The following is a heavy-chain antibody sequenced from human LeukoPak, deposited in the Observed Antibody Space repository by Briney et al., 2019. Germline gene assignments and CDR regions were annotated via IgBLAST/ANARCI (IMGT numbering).Heavy chain of an antibody. CDR2: IIPILGIA. Sequence: AASVKVSCKASGGTFSSYAISWVRQAPGQGLEWMGRIIPILGIANYAQKFQGRVTITADKSTSTAYMELSSLRSEDTAVYYCAREGRIGGRDYYDSSGYAWGQGTLVTVSS. V-gene: IGHV1-69*04. J-gene: IGHJ5*02. D-gene: IGHD3-22*01. CDR1: GGTFSSYA. CDR3: AREGRIGGRDYYDSSGYA.